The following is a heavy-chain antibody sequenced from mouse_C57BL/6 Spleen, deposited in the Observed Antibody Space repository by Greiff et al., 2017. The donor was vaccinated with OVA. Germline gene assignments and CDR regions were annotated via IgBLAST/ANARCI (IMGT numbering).Heavy chain of an antibody. CDR1: GFTFSSYA. D-gene: IGHD2-4*01. Sequence: EVKVVESGGGLVKPGGSLKLSCAASGFTFSSYAMSWVRQTPEKRLEWVATISDGGSYTYYPDNVKGRFTISRDNAKNNLYLQMSHLKSEDTAMYYCARDHDYAFAYWGQGTLVTVSA. V-gene: IGHV5-4*01. CDR3: ARDHDYAFAY. J-gene: IGHJ3*01. CDR2: ISDGGSYT.